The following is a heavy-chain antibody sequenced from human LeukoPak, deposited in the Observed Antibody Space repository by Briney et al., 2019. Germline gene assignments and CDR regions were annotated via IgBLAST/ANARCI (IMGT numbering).Heavy chain of an antibody. Sequence: PGGSLRLSCAASGLLFNGSWMNWVRQAPGKGLEWVANINPYGSQTDYVDSVKGRFTISRDNAKNSVFLQMNNLGVEDTAVYYCATYSGSYPGWLGPWGQGTLVIVSS. V-gene: IGHV3-7*01. CDR2: INPYGSQT. J-gene: IGHJ5*02. D-gene: IGHD1-26*01. CDR3: ATYSGSYPGWLGP. CDR1: GLLFNGSW.